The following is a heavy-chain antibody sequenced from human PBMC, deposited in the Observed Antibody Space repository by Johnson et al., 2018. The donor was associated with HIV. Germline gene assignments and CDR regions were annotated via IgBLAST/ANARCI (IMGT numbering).Heavy chain of an antibody. V-gene: IGHV3-64*01. CDR1: EFTFSSYA. Sequence: VQLVESGGGVVQPGRSLRLSCEASEFTFSSYAMHWVRQAPGKGLEYVSAISSNGGSTYYANSVKGRFTISRDNSKNTLYLQMGSLRAEGMAVYYCARELQLWFAAFGCWGQGTMVTVSS. J-gene: IGHJ3*01. D-gene: IGHD5-18*01. CDR3: ARELQLWFAAFGC. CDR2: ISSNGGST.